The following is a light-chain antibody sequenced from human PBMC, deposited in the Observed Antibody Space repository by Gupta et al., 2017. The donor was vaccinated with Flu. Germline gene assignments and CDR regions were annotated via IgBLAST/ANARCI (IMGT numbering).Light chain of an antibody. CDR3: QPSYSTPRT. CDR1: QSISSY. Sequence: SLPACVGERVTITCWASQSISSYLNWYHQKPGKAPKLLIYAASSLQSGVPSRFSGSGSGTDFTFTISSLQPEDFATYYCQPSYSTPRTFGQGTKVEIK. V-gene: IGKV1-39*01. CDR2: AAS. J-gene: IGKJ1*01.